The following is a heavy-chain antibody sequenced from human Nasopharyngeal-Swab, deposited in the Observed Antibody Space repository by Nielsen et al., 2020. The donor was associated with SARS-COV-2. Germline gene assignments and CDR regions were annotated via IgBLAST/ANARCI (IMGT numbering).Heavy chain of an antibody. D-gene: IGHD3-3*01. V-gene: IGHV3-23*01. CDR1: GFTFSSYA. J-gene: IGHJ4*02. CDR3: AKDPYYDFWSGYYFDY. CDR2: ISGSGGST. Sequence: GGSLRLSCAASGFTFSSYAMSWVRKAEGKGLEWVSAISGSGGSTYYADSVKGRFTISRDNSKNTLYLQMNSLRAEDTAVYYCAKDPYYDFWSGYYFDYWGQGTLVTVSS.